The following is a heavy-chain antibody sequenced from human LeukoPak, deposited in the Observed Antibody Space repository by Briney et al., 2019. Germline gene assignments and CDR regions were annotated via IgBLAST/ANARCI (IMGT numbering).Heavy chain of an antibody. CDR1: GYTFTGYY. CDR2: INPNSGGT. CDR3: ARSGYSYDSYYFDY. V-gene: IGHV1-2*02. D-gene: IGHD5-18*01. J-gene: IGHJ4*02. Sequence: ASVKVSCKASGYTFTGYYMHWVRQAPGQGLEWMGWINPNSGGTNYAQKFQGRVTMTRDTSISTAYMELSRLRSDDTAVYYCARSGYSYDSYYFDYWGQGTLVTVSS.